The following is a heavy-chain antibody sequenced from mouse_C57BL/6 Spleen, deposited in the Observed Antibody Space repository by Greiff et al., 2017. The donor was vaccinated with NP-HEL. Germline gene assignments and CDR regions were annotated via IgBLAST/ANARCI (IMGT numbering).Heavy chain of an antibody. D-gene: IGHD1-1*01. CDR2: IDPNSGGT. CDR1: GYTFTSYW. CDR3: ARSGYDGSSYVWYAMDY. Sequence: VQLQQPGAELVKPGASVKLSCKASGYTFTSYWMHWVKQRPGRGLEWIGRIDPNSGGTKYNEKFKSKATLTVDKPSSTAYMQLSSLTSEDSAVYEWARSGYDGSSYVWYAMDYWGQGTSVTVAS. V-gene: IGHV1-72*01. J-gene: IGHJ4*01.